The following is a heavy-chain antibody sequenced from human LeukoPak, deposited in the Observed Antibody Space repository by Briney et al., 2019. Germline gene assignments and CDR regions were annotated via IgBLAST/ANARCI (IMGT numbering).Heavy chain of an antibody. J-gene: IGHJ4*02. CDR1: GFSFESYA. V-gene: IGHV3-23*01. Sequence: GGSLRLSCAASGFSFESYAMNWVRQAPGKGLEWVSSISESGDNTHYADSVKGRSTISRDNSLNTLYLQMNSLRAEDTAVYYCAKQFVNRWGQGTLVTVSS. CDR3: AKQFVNR. D-gene: IGHD3-16*02. CDR2: ISESGDNT.